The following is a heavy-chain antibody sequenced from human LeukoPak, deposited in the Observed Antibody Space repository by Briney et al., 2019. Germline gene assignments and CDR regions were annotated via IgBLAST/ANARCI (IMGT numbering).Heavy chain of an antibody. J-gene: IGHJ4*02. CDR1: GYSFTNYW. CDR3: ASARGGNYYWDY. V-gene: IGHV5-51*01. D-gene: IGHD3-16*01. CDR2: IYPLNSDT. Sequence: GESLKISCKGSGYSFTNYWIGGVRQMPGKGLEWMAIIYPLNSDTRYSPSFQGQVTISTDRSISTAYLQWSSLKASDTAMYYCASARGGNYYWDYWGQGTLVTVSS.